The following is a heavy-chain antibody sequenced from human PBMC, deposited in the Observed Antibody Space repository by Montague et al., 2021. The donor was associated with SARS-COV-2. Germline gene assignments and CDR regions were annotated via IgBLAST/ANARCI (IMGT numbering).Heavy chain of an antibody. V-gene: IGHV3-23*03. D-gene: IGHD3-9*01. CDR2: IHSAGRGP. J-gene: IGHJ5*02. CDR3: AKVGDILTGYSLINLDA. Sequence: SLRLSFSASGFTFTNSPVSWVRQAPGKGLDWVSVIHSAGRGPYYADSVQGRFTISRDNLKNTVYLQMNNLRDVDTAVYYCAKVGDILTGYSLINLDAWGQGTLVFVSS. CDR1: GFTFTNSP.